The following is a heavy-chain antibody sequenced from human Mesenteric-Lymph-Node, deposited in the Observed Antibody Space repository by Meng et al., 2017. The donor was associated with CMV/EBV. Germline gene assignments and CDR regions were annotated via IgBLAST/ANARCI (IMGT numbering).Heavy chain of an antibody. CDR1: GFTFSSCA. CDR2: ISSSSSYI. V-gene: IGHV3-21*01. CDR3: AGQQQLARFDP. J-gene: IGHJ5*02. D-gene: IGHD6-13*01. Sequence: GESLKISCAASGFTFSSCAMTWVRQAPGKGLEWVSSISSSSSYIYYADSVKGRFTISRDNAKNSLYLQMNSLRAEDTAVYYCAGQQQLARFDPWGQGTLVTVSS.